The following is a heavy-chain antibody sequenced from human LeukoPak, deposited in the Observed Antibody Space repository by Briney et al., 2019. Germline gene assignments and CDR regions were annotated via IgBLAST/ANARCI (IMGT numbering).Heavy chain of an antibody. CDR1: GFTFGSYA. Sequence: GGSLRLSCAASGFTFGSYAMSWVRQAPGKGLEWVSAISGSGGSTYYADSVKGRFTISRDNSKNTLYLQMNSLRAEDTAVYYCASRPYDILTGYYPPDYWGQGTLVTVSS. J-gene: IGHJ4*02. V-gene: IGHV3-23*01. D-gene: IGHD3-9*01. CDR3: ASRPYDILTGYYPPDY. CDR2: ISGSGGST.